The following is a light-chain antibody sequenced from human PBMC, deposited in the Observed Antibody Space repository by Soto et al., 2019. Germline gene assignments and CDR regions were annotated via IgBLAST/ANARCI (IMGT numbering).Light chain of an antibody. J-gene: IGLJ2*01. CDR3: CSYSGSSTLL. CDR1: SRDVATYNL. Sequence: QSVLTQPASVSGSPGQSIAISCTGTSRDVATYNLVSWYQQHPGKVPKRIIYEGSERPSGVSNRFSGSKSGNTASLTISGLQAEDEADYYCCSYSGSSTLLFGGGTKLTVL. V-gene: IGLV2-23*01. CDR2: EGS.